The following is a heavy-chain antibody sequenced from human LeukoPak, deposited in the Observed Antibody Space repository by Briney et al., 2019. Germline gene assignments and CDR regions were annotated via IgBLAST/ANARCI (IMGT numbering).Heavy chain of an antibody. CDR1: GGTFSSYA. V-gene: IGHV1-69*05. J-gene: IGHJ5*02. Sequence: SVKVSCKASGGTFSSYAISWVRQAPGQGLEWMGGIIPIFGTANYAQKFQGRVTITTDESTSTAYMGLSSLRSEDTAVYYCAEGSPYCSSTSCYVWFDPWGQGTLVTVSS. CDR3: AEGSPYCSSTSCYVWFDP. CDR2: IIPIFGTA. D-gene: IGHD2-2*01.